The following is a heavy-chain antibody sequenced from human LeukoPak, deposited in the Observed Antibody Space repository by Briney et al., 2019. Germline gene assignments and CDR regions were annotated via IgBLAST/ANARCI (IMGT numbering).Heavy chain of an antibody. Sequence: GGSLRLSCAASGFTFSTFAMIWVRQPPGKGLEWVSSIFPSGGEIHYADSVRGRFTISRDNSKSTLSLQMNNLRADDTAIYYCARDPGYSLTFYYMDVWGTGTTVTISS. CDR1: GFTFSTFA. CDR2: IFPSGGEI. V-gene: IGHV3-23*01. D-gene: IGHD6-13*01. CDR3: ARDPGYSLTFYYMDV. J-gene: IGHJ6*03.